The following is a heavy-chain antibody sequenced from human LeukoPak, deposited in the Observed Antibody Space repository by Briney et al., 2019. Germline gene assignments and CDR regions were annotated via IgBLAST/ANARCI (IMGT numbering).Heavy chain of an antibody. J-gene: IGHJ3*02. CDR3: ARSEFAFDI. CDR2: IYHSGST. CDR1: GGSISSSSYY. D-gene: IGHD2/OR15-2a*01. V-gene: IGHV4-39*07. Sequence: KPSETLSLTCTVSGGSISSSSYYWGWIRQPPGKGLEWIGYIYHSGSTYYNPSLKSRVTISVDRSKNQFSLKLSSVTAADTAVYYCARSEFAFDIWGQGTMVTVSS.